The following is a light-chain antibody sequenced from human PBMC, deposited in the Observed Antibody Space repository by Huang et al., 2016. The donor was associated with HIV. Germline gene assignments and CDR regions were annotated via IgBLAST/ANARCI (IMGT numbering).Light chain of an antibody. J-gene: IGKJ2*01. V-gene: IGKV3-15*01. CDR3: QQYYNWPPYT. CDR1: QSVSSN. CDR2: GAS. Sequence: EVVMPQSPDTLSVSPGESATLSCRASQSVSSNLAWYLQKPGHPPRPLIYGASTRTTGIPARFSGSGSGTEFTLTISSLQSEDFAVYYCQQYYNWPPYTFGQGTKLEIK.